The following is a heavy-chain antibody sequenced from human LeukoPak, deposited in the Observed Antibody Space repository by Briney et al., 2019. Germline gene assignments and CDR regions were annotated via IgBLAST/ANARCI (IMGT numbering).Heavy chain of an antibody. Sequence: SETLSLTCTVSGGSISSSSYYWGWIRQPPGKGLEWIGSIYYSGSTYYNPSLKSRVTISVDTSKNQFSLKLSSLTAADTAVYYCATPGRSRGSSWDPFDYWGQGTLVTVSS. CDR1: GGSISSSSYY. J-gene: IGHJ4*02. D-gene: IGHD6-13*01. CDR2: IYYSGST. V-gene: IGHV4-39*07. CDR3: ATPGRSRGSSWDPFDY.